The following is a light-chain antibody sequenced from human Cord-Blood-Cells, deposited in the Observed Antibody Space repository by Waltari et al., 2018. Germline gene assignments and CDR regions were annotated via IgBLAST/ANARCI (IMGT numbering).Light chain of an antibody. V-gene: IGKV1-39*01. CDR3: QQSYSTPIT. J-gene: IGKJ5*01. CDR1: QSISSY. Sequence: DIQMTQPPSSLSPSVGARVTITCRASQSISSYLNWYQQKPGKAPKLLIYAASSLQSGVPSRFSGSGSGTDFTLTISSLQPEDFATYYCQQSYSTPITFGQGTRLEIK. CDR2: AAS.